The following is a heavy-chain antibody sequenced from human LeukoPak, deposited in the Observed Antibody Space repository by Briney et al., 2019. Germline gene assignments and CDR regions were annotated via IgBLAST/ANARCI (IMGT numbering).Heavy chain of an antibody. CDR2: IIPIFGTA. J-gene: IGHJ3*02. D-gene: IGHD2-21*02. CDR3: ARDLSVVVTSKHVFDI. Sequence: SVKVSCEASGGTFSSYAISWVRQAPGQGLEWMGGIIPIFGTANYAQKFQGRVTITADKSTSTAYMELSSLRSEDTAVYYCARDLSVVVTSKHVFDIWGQGTMVTVSS. V-gene: IGHV1-69*06. CDR1: GGTFSSYA.